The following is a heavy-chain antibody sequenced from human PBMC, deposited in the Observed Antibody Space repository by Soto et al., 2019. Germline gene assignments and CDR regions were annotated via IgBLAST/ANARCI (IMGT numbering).Heavy chain of an antibody. CDR2: TYYRSKWYN. CDR1: GDSVSSNSAA. Sequence: PSQTLSLTCAISGDSVSSNSAAWNWIRQSPSRGLEWLGRTYYRSKWYNDYAVSVKSRITINPDTSKNQFSLQLNSVTPEDTAVYYCARTPYLAVPGYGSGEGEKGSRDYFDYWGQGTLVTVSS. CDR3: ARTPYLAVPGYGSGEGEKGSRDYFDY. V-gene: IGHV6-1*01. J-gene: IGHJ4*02. D-gene: IGHD3-10*01.